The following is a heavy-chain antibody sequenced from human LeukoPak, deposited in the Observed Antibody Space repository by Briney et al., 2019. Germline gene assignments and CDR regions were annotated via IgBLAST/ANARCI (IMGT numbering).Heavy chain of an antibody. CDR2: ISGSSGST. V-gene: IGHV3-11*06. D-gene: IGHD3-22*01. J-gene: IGHJ4*02. CDR3: ARDQGENYDSSGYYPY. Sequence: GGSLRLSCAASGFTFNNYYMSWIRQAPGKGLEWVSYISGSSGSTNYADSVMGRFTISRDNGKNSLYLQMNSLRAEDTAVYYCARDQGENYDSSGYYPYWGQGTLVTVSS. CDR1: GFTFNNYY.